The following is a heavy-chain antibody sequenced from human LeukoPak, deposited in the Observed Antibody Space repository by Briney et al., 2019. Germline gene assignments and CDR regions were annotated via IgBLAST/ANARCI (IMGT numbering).Heavy chain of an antibody. D-gene: IGHD3-22*01. CDR3: ARAGDSSGYYPTPFDY. CDR2: IYYSGST. J-gene: IGHJ4*02. CDR1: GGSISTYY. V-gene: IGHV4-59*01. Sequence: SETLSLTCTVSGGSISTYYWTWIRQPPGRGLEWIGYIYYSGSTNYNPSLKSRVTISVDTSKNQFSLKLTSVTAADTAVYYRARAGDSSGYYPTPFDYWGQGTLVTVSS.